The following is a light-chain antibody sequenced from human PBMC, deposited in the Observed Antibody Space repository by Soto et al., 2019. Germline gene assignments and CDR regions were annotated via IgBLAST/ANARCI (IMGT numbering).Light chain of an antibody. V-gene: IGLV1-40*01. CDR2: GNS. CDR1: SSNTGAGYD. CDR3: QSYDSSLSGYV. Sequence: QSVLTQPPSVSGAPGQTVTISCTGSSSNTGAGYDVHWYQQLPGTAPRLLIYGNSDRPSGVPDRFFGSKSGTSASLAITGLQAEDEADYYCQSYDSSLSGYVFGTGTKVTVL. J-gene: IGLJ1*01.